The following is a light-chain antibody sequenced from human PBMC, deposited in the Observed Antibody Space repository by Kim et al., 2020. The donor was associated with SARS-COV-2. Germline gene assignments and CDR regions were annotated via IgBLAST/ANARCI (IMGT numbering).Light chain of an antibody. CDR1: QSISGG. J-gene: IGKJ1*01. Sequence: DIQMTQSPSTLSASVGDKVTITCRASQSISGGVAWYQQTPGKAPKLLIYDASSLESGVPSRFSGSGSGTDFTLIVSSLQPDDFATYYCQQYSNRWTFGQGTKVDIK. V-gene: IGKV1-5*01. CDR3: QQYSNRWT. CDR2: DAS.